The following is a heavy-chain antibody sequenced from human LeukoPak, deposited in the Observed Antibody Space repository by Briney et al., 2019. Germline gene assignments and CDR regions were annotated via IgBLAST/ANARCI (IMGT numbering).Heavy chain of an antibody. D-gene: IGHD3-22*01. Sequence: KPSETLSLTCTVSGGSINNYYWSWVRQPPGKGLEWIGSAYYTGGTNYNRSLKSRVTISVVTSKNHFSLKVTSVTAADTAVYYCARVYDYDTSVSDAFDIWGRGTMVTVSS. CDR2: AYYTGGT. CDR1: GGSINNYY. CDR3: ARVYDYDTSVSDAFDI. J-gene: IGHJ3*02. V-gene: IGHV4-59*01.